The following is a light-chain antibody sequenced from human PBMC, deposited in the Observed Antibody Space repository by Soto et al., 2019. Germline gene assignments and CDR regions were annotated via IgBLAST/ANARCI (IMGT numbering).Light chain of an antibody. CDR3: QQYNSYWT. CDR2: KAS. J-gene: IGKJ1*01. Sequence: DSQMTQSPSTLSASVGDRVTITCRASQSISSWLAWYQQKPGTAPKLLIYKASSLEGGVPSRFRGSGSGTDFTLTICSLQPDYFATYLCQQYNSYWTFGQGTKVEIK. CDR1: QSISSW. V-gene: IGKV1-5*03.